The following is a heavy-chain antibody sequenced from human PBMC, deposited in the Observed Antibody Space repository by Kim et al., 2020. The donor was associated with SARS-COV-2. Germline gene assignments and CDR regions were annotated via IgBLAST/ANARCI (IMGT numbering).Heavy chain of an antibody. Sequence: SRVTISVDTSKNQFSLKLSSVTAADTAVYYCARQSHYDSSGYYPGDAFDIWGQGTMVTVSS. J-gene: IGHJ3*02. CDR3: ARQSHYDSSGYYPGDAFDI. D-gene: IGHD3-22*01. V-gene: IGHV4-39*01.